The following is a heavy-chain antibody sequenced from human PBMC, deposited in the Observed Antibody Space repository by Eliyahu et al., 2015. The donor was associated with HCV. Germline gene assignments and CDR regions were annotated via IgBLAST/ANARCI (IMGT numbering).Heavy chain of an antibody. CDR2: ITASGYDT. Sequence: EVQLLESGGSLVXXGGSLXLSCAAXGFPFSVDAMSWARQAPGKGLGWISTITASGYDTYYADSVKGRFSISRENSKNMLYLQMNNLRVDDTAVYYCANGRRWLDPWGRGTLVTVSS. CDR1: GFPFSVDA. CDR3: ANGRRWLDP. J-gene: IGHJ5*02. V-gene: IGHV3-23*01.